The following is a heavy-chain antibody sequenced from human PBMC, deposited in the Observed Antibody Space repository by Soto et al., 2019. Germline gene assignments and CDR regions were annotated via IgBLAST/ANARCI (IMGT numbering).Heavy chain of an antibody. CDR3: ARGGRYFDWFINNAFDI. D-gene: IGHD3-9*01. CDR1: GSTFTGYY. CDR2: INPNSGGT. J-gene: IGHJ3*02. Sequence: ASVKIYCTASGSTFTGYYMHWVRQAPGQGLEWMGWINPNSGGTNYAQKFQGRVTMTRDTSISTAYMELSRLRSDDTAVYYCARGGRYFDWFINNAFDIWGQGTMVTVSS. V-gene: IGHV1-2*02.